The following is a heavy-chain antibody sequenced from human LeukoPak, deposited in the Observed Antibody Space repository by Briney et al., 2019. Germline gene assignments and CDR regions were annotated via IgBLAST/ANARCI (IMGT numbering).Heavy chain of an antibody. CDR3: AREGHYYDSGGYYYYYYMDV. D-gene: IGHD3-22*01. J-gene: IGHJ6*03. V-gene: IGHV4-38-2*02. CDR1: GYSISSGYY. Sequence: SETLSLTCAVSGYSISSGYYWGWIRQPPGKGLEWIGSIYHSGSTYYNPSLKSRVTISVDTSKNQFSLELSSVTAADTAVYYCAREGHYYDSGGYYYYYYMDVWGKGTTVTVSS. CDR2: IYHSGST.